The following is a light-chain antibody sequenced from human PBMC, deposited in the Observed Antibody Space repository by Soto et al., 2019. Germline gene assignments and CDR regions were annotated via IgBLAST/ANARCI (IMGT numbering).Light chain of an antibody. CDR1: SSDVGGYNY. Sequence: QSALTQPASVSGSPGQSITISCTGTSSDVGGYNYVSWYQQHPGKAPKLMIYEVSNRPSGVSNRFSGSKPGNTASLTISWLQAEDEADYYCSSYTSSSTLVFGTGTKVTVL. CDR3: SSYTSSSTLV. CDR2: EVS. V-gene: IGLV2-14*01. J-gene: IGLJ1*01.